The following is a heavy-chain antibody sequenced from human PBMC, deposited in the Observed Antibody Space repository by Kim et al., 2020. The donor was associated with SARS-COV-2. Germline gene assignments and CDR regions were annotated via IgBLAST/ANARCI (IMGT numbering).Heavy chain of an antibody. D-gene: IGHD6-13*01. Sequence: NPSLKIRVTISVDTSKNQFSLKLSSVTAADTAVYYCARESVAAAGTFDPWGQGTLVTVSS. V-gene: IGHV4-31*02. J-gene: IGHJ5*02. CDR3: ARESVAAAGTFDP.